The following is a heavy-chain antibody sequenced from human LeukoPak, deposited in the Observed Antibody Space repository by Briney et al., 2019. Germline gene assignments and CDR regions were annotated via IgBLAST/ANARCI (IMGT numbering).Heavy chain of an antibody. D-gene: IGHD3-22*01. CDR2: INHSGST. Sequence: SETLSLTCAVYGGSFSGYYWSWIRQPPGKGLEWIGEINHSGSTNYNPSLKSQVTISVDTSKKQFSLKLSSVTAADTAVYYCVTYYFNSSGPKKNYWGQGTLVTVSS. CDR1: GGSFSGYY. CDR3: VTYYFNSSGPKKNY. V-gene: IGHV4-34*01. J-gene: IGHJ4*02.